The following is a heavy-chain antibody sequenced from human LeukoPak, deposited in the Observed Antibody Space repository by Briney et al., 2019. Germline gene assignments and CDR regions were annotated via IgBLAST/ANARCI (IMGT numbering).Heavy chain of an antibody. J-gene: IGHJ5*02. CDR1: GGSISSYY. CDR3: ARGTPSMGEFDP. D-gene: IGHD3-16*01. Sequence: SEILSLTCTVSGGSISSYYWSWIRQPPGKGLEWIGYIYYSGSTNYNPSLKSRVTISVDTSKNQFSLKLSSVTAADTAVYYCARGTPSMGEFDPWGQGTLVTVSS. CDR2: IYYSGST. V-gene: IGHV4-59*01.